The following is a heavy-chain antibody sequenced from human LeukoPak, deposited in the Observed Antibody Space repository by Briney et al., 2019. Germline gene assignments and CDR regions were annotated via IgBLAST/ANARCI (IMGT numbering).Heavy chain of an antibody. Sequence: ASVKVSCKASGYTFTSYGISWVRQAPGQGLEWMGWISAYNGNTNYAQKLQGRVTMTTDTSTSTAYMELRSLRSDDTAVYYCAREPIYTAMVDDGFDYWGQGTLVTVSS. CDR2: ISAYNGNT. J-gene: IGHJ4*02. CDR3: AREPIYTAMVDDGFDY. D-gene: IGHD5-18*01. CDR1: GYTFTSYG. V-gene: IGHV1-18*01.